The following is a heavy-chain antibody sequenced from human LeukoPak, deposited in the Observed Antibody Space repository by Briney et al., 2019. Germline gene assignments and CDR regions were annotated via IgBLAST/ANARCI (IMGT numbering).Heavy chain of an antibody. CDR2: IYYSGST. Sequence: PSETLSLTCTVSGGSISSSSYYWGWIRQPPGKGLEWIGSIYYSGSTYYNPSLKSRVTISVDTSKNRFSLKLSSVTAADTAVYSCARDGITRIDYWGQGTLVTVSS. D-gene: IGHD1-7*01. CDR1: GGSISSSSYY. J-gene: IGHJ4*02. CDR3: ARDGITRIDY. V-gene: IGHV4-39*07.